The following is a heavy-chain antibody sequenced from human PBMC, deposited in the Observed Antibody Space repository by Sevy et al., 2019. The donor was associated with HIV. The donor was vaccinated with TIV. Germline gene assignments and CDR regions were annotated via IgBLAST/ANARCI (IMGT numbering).Heavy chain of an antibody. CDR1: GGSISSYY. Sequence: SETLSLTCTVSGGSISSYYWSWIRQPAGKGLEWIGRIYTSGSTNYNPPLKSRVTMSVDTSKNQFSLKLSSVTAADTAVYYCARDNGHSGSLNYFDYWGQGTLVTVSS. V-gene: IGHV4-4*07. CDR2: IYTSGST. CDR3: ARDNGHSGSLNYFDY. D-gene: IGHD1-26*01. J-gene: IGHJ4*02.